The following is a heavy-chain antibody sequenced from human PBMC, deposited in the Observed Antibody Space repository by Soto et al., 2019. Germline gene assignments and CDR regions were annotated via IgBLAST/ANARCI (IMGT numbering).Heavy chain of an antibody. CDR2: ISYDGSNK. V-gene: IGHV3-30*03. J-gene: IGHJ6*02. CDR1: GLRFSSYV. CDR3: ASSFDFWSGRSNYFYRMDV. Sequence: PGGSLRLSCAASGLRFSSYVMHGVRQAPGKGLEWVAVISYDGSNKYYTDSVKGRFTISRDNSKNTLYLQMNSLRAEDTAVYYCASSFDFWSGRSNYFYRMDVWGQGTKVTVSS. D-gene: IGHD3-3*01.